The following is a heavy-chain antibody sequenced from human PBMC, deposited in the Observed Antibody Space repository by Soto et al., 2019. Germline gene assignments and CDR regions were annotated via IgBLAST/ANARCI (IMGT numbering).Heavy chain of an antibody. J-gene: IGHJ4*02. V-gene: IGHV3-64D*08. D-gene: IGHD3-10*01. CDR3: VEDLYTSSPSGSK. CDR1: GFTFSSNA. Sequence: LRLSFSASGFTFSSNAMHWVRQAPGKRLEFVSAISSTGNSTYYADSMKGRFTISRDNSKNSLYLQMNSLRTEDTAVYYCVEDLYTSSPSGSKWGQGTLVTVSS. CDR2: ISSTGNST.